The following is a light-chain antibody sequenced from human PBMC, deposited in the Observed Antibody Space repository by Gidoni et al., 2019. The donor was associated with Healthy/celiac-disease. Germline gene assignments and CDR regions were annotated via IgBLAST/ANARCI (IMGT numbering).Light chain of an antibody. Sequence: DIQMTQSPSSLSASVRDRVTITCRASQSISSYLNWYQQKPGKAPKLLIYAASSLQSGVPSRFSGSGSGTDCTLTISSLQPEDFATYYCQQSYSTPPTFGQGTKVEI. J-gene: IGKJ1*01. CDR1: QSISSY. CDR3: QQSYSTPPT. V-gene: IGKV1-39*01. CDR2: AAS.